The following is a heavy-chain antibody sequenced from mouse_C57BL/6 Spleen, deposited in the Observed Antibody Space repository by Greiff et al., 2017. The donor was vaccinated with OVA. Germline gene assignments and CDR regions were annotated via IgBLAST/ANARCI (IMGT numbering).Heavy chain of an antibody. Sequence: QVQLQQPGAELVKPGASVKLSCKASGYTFTSYWMHWVKQRPGQGLEWIGMIHPNSGSTNYNEKFKSKATLTVDKSSSTAYMQLSSLTSEDSAVYYCARRHITTVVATDYAMDYWGQGTSVTVSS. CDR1: GYTFTSYW. CDR3: ARRHITTVVATDYAMDY. J-gene: IGHJ4*01. D-gene: IGHD1-1*01. CDR2: IHPNSGST. V-gene: IGHV1-64*01.